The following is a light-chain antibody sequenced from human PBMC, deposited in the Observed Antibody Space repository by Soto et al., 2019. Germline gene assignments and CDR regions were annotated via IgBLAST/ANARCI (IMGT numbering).Light chain of an antibody. CDR3: QQRSNWPRGLT. V-gene: IGKV3-11*01. CDR2: DAS. Sequence: EIVLTQSPATLSLSPGERATLTCGASQSVSSYLAWYQQKPGQAPRLLIYDASNRATDTPPRFSGSGSGTDFTLIISSLEPEDFAVYYCQQRSNWPRGLTFGGGTKVDIK. J-gene: IGKJ4*01. CDR1: QSVSSY.